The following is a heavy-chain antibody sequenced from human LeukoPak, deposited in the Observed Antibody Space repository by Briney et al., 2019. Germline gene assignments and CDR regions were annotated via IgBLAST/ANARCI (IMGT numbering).Heavy chain of an antibody. V-gene: IGHV3-33*01. CDR1: GFTFSSYG. Sequence: GVSLRLSCAASGFTFSSYGMHWVRQAPGKGLEGVAVIWYDGSNKYYADSVKGRFTISRDNSKNTLYLKMNRRTAEERAVYYCAIAIVGATGYFHHWGQGPLVTVSS. J-gene: IGHJ1*01. CDR3: AIAIVGATGYFHH. D-gene: IGHD1-26*01. CDR2: IWYDGSNK.